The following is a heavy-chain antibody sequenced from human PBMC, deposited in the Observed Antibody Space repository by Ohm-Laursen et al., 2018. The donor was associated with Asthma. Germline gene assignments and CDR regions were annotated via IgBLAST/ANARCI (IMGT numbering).Heavy chain of an antibody. D-gene: IGHD1-26*01. J-gene: IGHJ4*02. Sequence: SSLRLSCSASGFTFSSYSMHWVRRAPDKGLEWVAVISYDGSNQYYADSVKGRFTISRDNSKNTLYLQMNSLRAEDTAVYYCATWARSDSWGNFFPFDYWGQGTLVTVSS. CDR2: ISYDGSNQ. V-gene: IGHV3-30-3*02. CDR1: GFTFSSYS. CDR3: ATWARSDSWGNFFPFDY.